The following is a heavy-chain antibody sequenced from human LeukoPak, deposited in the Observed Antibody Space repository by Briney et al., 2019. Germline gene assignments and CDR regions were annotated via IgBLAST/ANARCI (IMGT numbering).Heavy chain of an antibody. CDR2: IYPGDSDT. Sequence: PGESLKISCQGSGYSFTTYWMGWVRQMPGKGPEWMGIIYPGDSDTRYSPSFQGQVTISADKSISTAYLQWSSLKASDTATYFCARGLSEVGATRSPFDYWGQGTLVTVSS. CDR3: ARGLSEVGATRSPFDY. J-gene: IGHJ4*02. D-gene: IGHD1-26*01. V-gene: IGHV5-51*03. CDR1: GYSFTTYW.